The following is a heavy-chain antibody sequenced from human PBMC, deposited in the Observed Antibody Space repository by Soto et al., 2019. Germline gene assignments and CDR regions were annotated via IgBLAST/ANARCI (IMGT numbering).Heavy chain of an antibody. Sequence: GGSLRLSCAASGFTFSSYWMHWVRQAPGKGLVWVSRINSDGSSTSYADSVKGRFTISRDNAKNTLYLQMNSLRAEDTAVYYCARDFRDIVVVVAAHPHGGFDPWGQGTLVTVSS. CDR2: INSDGSST. CDR3: ARDFRDIVVVVAAHPHGGFDP. J-gene: IGHJ5*02. CDR1: GFTFSSYW. V-gene: IGHV3-74*01. D-gene: IGHD2-15*01.